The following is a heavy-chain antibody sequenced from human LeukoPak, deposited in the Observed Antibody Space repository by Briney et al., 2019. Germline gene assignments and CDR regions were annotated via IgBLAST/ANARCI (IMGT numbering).Heavy chain of an antibody. Sequence: GSLRLSCAASGFTVSSNYMSWVRQAPGKGLEWASVIYSGGSTYYADSVKGRFTISRDSSKNTLYLQMNSLRAEDTAVYYCARSGSSSSLHGYYYYGMDVWGQGTTVTVSS. D-gene: IGHD6-6*01. J-gene: IGHJ6*02. CDR1: GFTVSSNY. CDR3: ARSGSSSSLHGYYYYGMDV. V-gene: IGHV3-66*01. CDR2: IYSGGST.